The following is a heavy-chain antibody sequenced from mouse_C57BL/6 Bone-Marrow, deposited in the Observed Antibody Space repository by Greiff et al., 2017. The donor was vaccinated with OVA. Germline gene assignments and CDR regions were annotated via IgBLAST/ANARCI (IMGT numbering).Heavy chain of an antibody. CDR3: TRTTVVATGFDV. Sequence: VQLQQSGAELVRPGASVKLSCTASGFNIKDDYMHWVKQRPEQGLEWIGWIDPENGDTEYASKFQGKATITADTSSNTAYLQLSSLTSEDTAVYYCTRTTVVATGFDVWGTGTTVTVSS. V-gene: IGHV14-4*01. CDR1: GFNIKDDY. D-gene: IGHD1-1*01. CDR2: IDPENGDT. J-gene: IGHJ1*03.